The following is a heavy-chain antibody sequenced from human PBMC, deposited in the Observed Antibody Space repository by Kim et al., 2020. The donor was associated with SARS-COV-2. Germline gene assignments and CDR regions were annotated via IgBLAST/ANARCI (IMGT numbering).Heavy chain of an antibody. V-gene: IGHV3-30*18. CDR2: ISYDGSNK. J-gene: IGHJ4*02. Sequence: GGSLRLSCAASGFTFSSYGMHWVRQAPGKGLEWVAVISYDGSNKYYADSVKGRFTISRDNSENTLYLQMNSLRAEDTAVYYCAKLVTTVTYGSFDYWGQGTLVTVSS. CDR1: GFTFSSYG. D-gene: IGHD4-4*01. CDR3: AKLVTTVTYGSFDY.